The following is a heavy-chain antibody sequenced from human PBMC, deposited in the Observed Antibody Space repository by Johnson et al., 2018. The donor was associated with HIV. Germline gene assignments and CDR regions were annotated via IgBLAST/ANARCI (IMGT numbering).Heavy chain of an antibody. D-gene: IGHD6-6*01. CDR1: GFTFDDYG. CDR2: INWNGGST. Sequence: EVQLLESGGGLVQPGGSLRLSCAASGFTFDDYGMSWVRQAPGKGLEWVAGINWNGGSTGYADSVKGRFTISRDNAKNSLYLQMNSLSAEDTALYYCARARGEGAARTDAFDIWGQGTMVTVSS. J-gene: IGHJ3*02. V-gene: IGHV3-20*04. CDR3: ARARGEGAARTDAFDI.